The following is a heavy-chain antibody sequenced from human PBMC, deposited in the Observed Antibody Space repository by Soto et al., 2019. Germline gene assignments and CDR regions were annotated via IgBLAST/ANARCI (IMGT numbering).Heavy chain of an antibody. V-gene: IGHV4-4*02. CDR2: IHHSWAT. CDR3: ATQGFYRMGV. CDR1: GDSVSGDDW. J-gene: IGHJ6*02. Sequence: PSETLSLTCAVSGDSVSGDDWWSWVRQPPGKGLEWIGEIHHSWATNYNPFLKGRVTISVDKSKNQFSLKLNSVTAADTAMFYCATQGFYRMGVWGRGTTVTVSS.